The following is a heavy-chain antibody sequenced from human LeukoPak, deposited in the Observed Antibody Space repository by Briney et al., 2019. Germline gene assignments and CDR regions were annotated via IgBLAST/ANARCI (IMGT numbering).Heavy chain of an antibody. CDR1: GFTFSSYW. J-gene: IGHJ4*02. D-gene: IGHD2-15*01. CDR2: ISGSDDGT. V-gene: IGHV3-23*01. Sequence: GGSLRLSCAASGFTFSSYWMGWVRQIPGKGLEWVSAISGSDDGTYYADSVKGRFTISRDNSRNTLYLQMNTLRAEDTAVYFCAKSPVSSCRGSFCYPFDYWGQGNLVTVSS. CDR3: AKSPVSSCRGSFCYPFDY.